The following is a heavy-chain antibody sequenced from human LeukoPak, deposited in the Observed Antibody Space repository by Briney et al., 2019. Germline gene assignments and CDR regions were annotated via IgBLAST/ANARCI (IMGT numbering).Heavy chain of an antibody. CDR3: AKDLNGYTGDWFDP. V-gene: IGHV3-30*02. CDR2: IRYDGSNK. D-gene: IGHD6-13*01. CDR1: GFTFSSYG. Sequence: GGSLRLSCAASGFTFSSYGMHWVRQASGKGLEWVAFIRYDGSNKYYADSVKGRFTISRDNSKNTLYLQMNSLRAEDTAVYYCAKDLNGYTGDWFDPWGQGTLVTVSS. J-gene: IGHJ5*02.